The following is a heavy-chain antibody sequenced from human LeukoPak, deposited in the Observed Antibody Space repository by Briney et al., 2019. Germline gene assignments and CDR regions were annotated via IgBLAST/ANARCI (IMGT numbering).Heavy chain of an antibody. CDR2: IIPILGIA. V-gene: IGHV1-69*04. Sequence: ASVKVSCKASGGTFSSYAISWVRQAPGQGLEWMGRIIPILGIANYAQKFQGRVTITADKSTSTAYMELSSLRSEDTAVYCCAREAVRTFDYWGQGTLVTVSS. CDR3: AREAVRTFDY. J-gene: IGHJ4*02. CDR1: GGTFSSYA. D-gene: IGHD4-17*01.